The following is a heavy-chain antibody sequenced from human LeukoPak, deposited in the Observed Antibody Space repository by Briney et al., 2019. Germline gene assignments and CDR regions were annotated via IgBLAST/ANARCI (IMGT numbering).Heavy chain of an antibody. CDR3: ASVYYYDSSGPFDY. J-gene: IGHJ4*02. CDR1: GGTFSSYA. CDR2: IIPIFGTA. V-gene: IGHV1-69*13. D-gene: IGHD3-22*01. Sequence: ASVTVSCKASGGTFSSYAISWVRQAPGQGLEWMGGIIPIFGTANYAQKFQGRVTITADESTSTAYMELSSLRSEDTAVYYCASVYYYDSSGPFDYWGQGTLVTVSS.